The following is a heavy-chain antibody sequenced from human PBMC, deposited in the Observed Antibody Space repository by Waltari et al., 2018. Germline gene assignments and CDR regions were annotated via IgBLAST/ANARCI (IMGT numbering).Heavy chain of an antibody. J-gene: IGHJ4*02. D-gene: IGHD2-21*01. CDR1: GYTFTSYA. CDR3: ARDMWYYFDY. CDR2: INAGNGNT. V-gene: IGHV1-3*01. Sequence: QVQLVQSGAEVKKPGASVKVSCKASGYTFTSYAMHWVRQAPGQRLEWMGWINAGNGNTKHSQKFQGRVTITRDTSASTAYMELSSLRSEDTAVYYCARDMWYYFDYWGQGTLVTVSS.